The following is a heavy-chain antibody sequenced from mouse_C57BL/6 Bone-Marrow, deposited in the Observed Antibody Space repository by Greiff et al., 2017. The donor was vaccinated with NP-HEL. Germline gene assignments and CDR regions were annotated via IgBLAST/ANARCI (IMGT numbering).Heavy chain of an antibody. CDR1: GFTFSSYG. D-gene: IGHD1-1*01. J-gene: IGHJ4*01. CDR2: ISSGGSYT. Sequence: EVQLVESGGDLVKPGGSLKLSCAASGFTFSSYGMSWVRQTPDKRLEWVATISSGGSYTYYPDRVKGRFTISRDNAKNTLYLQMSSLKSEDTAMYYCARQGIYYYGFYAMDYWGQGTSVTVSS. V-gene: IGHV5-6*01. CDR3: ARQGIYYYGFYAMDY.